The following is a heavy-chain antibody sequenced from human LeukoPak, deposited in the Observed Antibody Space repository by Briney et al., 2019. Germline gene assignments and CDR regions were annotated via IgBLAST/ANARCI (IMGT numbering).Heavy chain of an antibody. CDR3: ARRKLGPYYFDY. J-gene: IGHJ4*02. V-gene: IGHV4-59*08. Sequence: SETLSLTCTVSGGSISSYYWSWIRQPPGKGLEWIGYIYYSGSTNYNPSLKSRVTISVDTSKNQFSLKLSSVTAADTAVYYCARRKLGPYYFDYWGQGTLVTVSS. CDR2: IYYSGST. CDR1: GGSISSYY. D-gene: IGHD7-27*01.